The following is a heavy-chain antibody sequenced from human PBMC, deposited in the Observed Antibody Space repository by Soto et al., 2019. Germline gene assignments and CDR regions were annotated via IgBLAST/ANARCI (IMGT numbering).Heavy chain of an antibody. CDR1: GFTLGTYA. J-gene: IGHJ6*02. CDR3: ARVTPGNNLYYFSGMDV. Sequence: PGGSLRLSCVASGFTLGTYAIHWVRQAPGKGLQWVALISYEGSNTYYADSVKGRFTVSRDNSKSTLYLQMNSLRPEDTGVYYCARVTPGNNLYYFSGMDVWGQGTSVTVSS. CDR2: ISYEGSNT. D-gene: IGHD1-1*01. V-gene: IGHV3-30-3*01.